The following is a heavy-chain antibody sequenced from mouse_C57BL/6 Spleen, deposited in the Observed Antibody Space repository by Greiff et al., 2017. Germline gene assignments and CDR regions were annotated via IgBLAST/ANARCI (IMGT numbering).Heavy chain of an antibody. CDR3: ARWDYGSSFGY. D-gene: IGHD1-1*01. Sequence: EVKLMESGGGLVQPGGSLSLSCAASGFTFTDYYMSWVRQPPGKALEWLGFIRNKANGYTTEYSASVKGRFTISRDNSQSILYLQMNALRAEDSATYYCARWDYGSSFGYWGQGTTLTVSS. CDR1: GFTFTDYY. CDR2: IRNKANGYTT. V-gene: IGHV7-3*01. J-gene: IGHJ2*01.